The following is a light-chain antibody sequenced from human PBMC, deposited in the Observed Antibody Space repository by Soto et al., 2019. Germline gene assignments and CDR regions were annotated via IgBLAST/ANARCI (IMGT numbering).Light chain of an antibody. CDR1: QSVNLN. CDR2: GES. Sequence: DIMMTQAPGTLSVSPGEGATLSCTASQSVNLNLAWYQQKPGQPPRLLLYGESTRATGIPARFRGSRSGTEFTLTISSLQAEDSSVYYCHQHNSWPPGTFGPGTKVEIK. J-gene: IGKJ3*01. V-gene: IGKV3-15*01. CDR3: HQHNSWPPGT.